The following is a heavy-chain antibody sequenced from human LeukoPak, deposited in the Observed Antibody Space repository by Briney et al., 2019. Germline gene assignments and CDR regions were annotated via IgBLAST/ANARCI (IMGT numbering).Heavy chain of an antibody. Sequence: ASVKVSCKASGYTFTTYYMLWVRQATGQGLEWMGVINPIGGSTNYAQNLQGRVTVTRDSSTNTVYMELSSLRSEDTAVYYCAIISYDAIHWGQGTLITVSS. J-gene: IGHJ4*02. CDR2: INPIGGST. CDR1: GYTFTTYY. D-gene: IGHD3-22*01. CDR3: AIISYDAIH. V-gene: IGHV1-46*04.